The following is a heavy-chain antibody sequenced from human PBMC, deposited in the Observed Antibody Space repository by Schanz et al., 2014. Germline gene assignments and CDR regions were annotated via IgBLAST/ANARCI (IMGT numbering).Heavy chain of an antibody. CDR1: GFIFNDYY. J-gene: IGHJ4*02. Sequence: QVQLVESGGGLVKPGGSLRLSCAASGFIFNDYYMNWIRQAPGKGLEWLSYISRDGTTSYYADSVKGRFTISRDNAKNSLYLQMNTLRPEDTAVYYCARCFGKGSGSYPDYWGQGTSVTVSS. D-gene: IGHD3-10*01. CDR2: ISRDGTTS. CDR3: ARCFGKGSGSYPDY. V-gene: IGHV3-11*01.